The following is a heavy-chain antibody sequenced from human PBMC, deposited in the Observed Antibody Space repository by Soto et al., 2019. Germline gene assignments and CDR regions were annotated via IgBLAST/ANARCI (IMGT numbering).Heavy chain of an antibody. D-gene: IGHD6-19*01. CDR3: ARGPAYNSGWYRDWFDA. J-gene: IGHJ5*01. V-gene: IGHV1-18*01. CDR2: ISGHNSNT. Sequence: HVELEQSGTDVKKPGASVTVSCRASGYTFTNYGINWVRQAPGHGLEWMGWISGHNSNTSHAQNFQGRVTMTTDTSTSTAYLDLRSLTSGDTGIYYCARGPAYNSGWYRDWFDASGHGTLVTVSS. CDR1: GYTFTNYG.